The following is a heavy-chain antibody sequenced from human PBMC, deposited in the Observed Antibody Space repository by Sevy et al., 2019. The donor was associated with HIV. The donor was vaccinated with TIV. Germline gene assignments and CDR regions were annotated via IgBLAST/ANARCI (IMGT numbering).Heavy chain of an antibody. J-gene: IGHJ4*02. CDR3: ATPNPYYYDSSGYYYSFNY. D-gene: IGHD3-22*01. CDR2: IYSGGST. CDR1: GFTVSSNY. Sequence: GGSLRLSCAASGFTVSSNYMSWVRQAPGKGLEWVSVIYSGGSTYYADSVKGRFTISRDNSKNTLYLQMNSLRAEDTAVYYYATPNPYYYDSSGYYYSFNYWGQRTLVTVSS. V-gene: IGHV3-53*01.